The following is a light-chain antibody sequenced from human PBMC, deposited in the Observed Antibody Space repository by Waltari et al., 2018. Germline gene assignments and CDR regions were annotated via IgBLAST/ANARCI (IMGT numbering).Light chain of an antibody. J-gene: IGKJ4*01. CDR3: HQSSDWPLT. CDR1: QSVGSS. CDR2: GAS. Sequence: EIVMTQSPATLSLSPGERGTLSCRASQSVGSSLAWYQQKPGQAPRLFIYGASNSATGIPNMFSGSGSGTEFTLTSSSLEAEDVAFYYCHQSSDWPLTFGGGTKVEIK. V-gene: IGKV3D-15*01.